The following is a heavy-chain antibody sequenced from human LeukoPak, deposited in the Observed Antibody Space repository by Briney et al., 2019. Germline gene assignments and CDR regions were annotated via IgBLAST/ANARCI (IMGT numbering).Heavy chain of an antibody. D-gene: IGHD1-26*01. CDR3: AKAVGGALFDS. V-gene: IGHV3-23*01. CDR1: GFTFSSYA. Sequence: TGGSLRLSCAASGFTFSSYAMNWVRQAPGKGLKWVSAISGSGGSTYYADPVKGRFTISRDNSKNTLYLQMNSLRAEDTAAYYCAKAVGGALFDSGGRGPLVTVSP. J-gene: IGHJ4*02. CDR2: ISGSGGST.